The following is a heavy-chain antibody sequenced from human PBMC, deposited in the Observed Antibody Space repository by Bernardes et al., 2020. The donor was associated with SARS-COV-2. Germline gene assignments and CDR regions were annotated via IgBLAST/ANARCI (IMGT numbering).Heavy chain of an antibody. CDR3: ARRLIIEARGGLDY. CDR2: IGSSSRDI. CDR1: GFTFDDYA. V-gene: IGHV3-21*05. J-gene: IGHJ4*02. D-gene: IGHD3-10*01. Sequence: GGSLRLSCAASGFTFDDYAMHWVRQAPGKGLEWISFIGSSSRDISYTDSVKGRFTISRDDAKNSLYLQMNSLTAEDTAVYYCARRLIIEARGGLDYWGQGALVTVSS.